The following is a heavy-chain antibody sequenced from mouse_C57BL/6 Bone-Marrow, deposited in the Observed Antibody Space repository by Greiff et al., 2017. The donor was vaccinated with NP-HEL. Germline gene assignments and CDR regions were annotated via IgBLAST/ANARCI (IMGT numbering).Heavy chain of an antibody. V-gene: IGHV1-64*01. J-gene: IGHJ3*01. CDR3: SITTVGG. D-gene: IGHD2-12*01. CDR2: IHPNSGST. CDR1: GYNFTSYW. Sequence: QVQLKQSGAELVKPGASVKLSCKASGYNFTSYWMHWVKQRPGQGLEWIGRIHPNSGSTNYNEKFKSKATLTVAKSSSPAYMQLSSLTSEDSAVYFCSITTVGGWGQGTLVTVSS.